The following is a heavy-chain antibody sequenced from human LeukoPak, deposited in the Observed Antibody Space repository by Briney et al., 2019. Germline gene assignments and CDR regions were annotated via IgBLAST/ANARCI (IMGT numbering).Heavy chain of an antibody. CDR3: ARQSFGSGSRDDALDI. CDR2: ISAYNGNT. D-gene: IGHD3-10*01. J-gene: IGHJ3*02. Sequence: ASVRVSCKASGYTFTNYGISWVRQAPGQGLEWMGWISAYNGNTNYAQKLQGRVTMTTDTSTSTAYMEVGSLRSDDTAMYYCARQSFGSGSRDDALDIWGQGTVVTVSS. CDR1: GYTFTNYG. V-gene: IGHV1-18*01.